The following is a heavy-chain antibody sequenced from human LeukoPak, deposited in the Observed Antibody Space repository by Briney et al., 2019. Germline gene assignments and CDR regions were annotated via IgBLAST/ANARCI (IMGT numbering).Heavy chain of an antibody. Sequence: SETLSLTCTVSGGSISSCYWSWIRQPPGRGLEWIAYIYYTGSTNYNPSLKSRVTISVDTSKNQFSLKLSSVTAADTAVYYCARHFGDAYRRSFDFWGQGTLVTVSS. CDR1: GGSISSCY. D-gene: IGHD5-24*01. V-gene: IGHV4-59*08. J-gene: IGHJ4*02. CDR3: ARHFGDAYRRSFDF. CDR2: IYYTGST.